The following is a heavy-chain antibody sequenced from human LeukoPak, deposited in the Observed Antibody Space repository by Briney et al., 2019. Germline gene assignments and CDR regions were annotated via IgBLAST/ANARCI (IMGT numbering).Heavy chain of an antibody. CDR1: GYTFTSHG. CDR3: ARAATVTTADY. V-gene: IGHV1-18*01. J-gene: IGHJ4*02. D-gene: IGHD4-17*01. Sequence: ASVKVSCKASGYTFTSHGFSWVRQAPGQGLEWMGWISAYKGNTNYVQKFQGRATMTTDTSTSTAYMELRSLRSDDTAVYYCARAATVTTADYWGQGTLVTVSS. CDR2: ISAYKGNT.